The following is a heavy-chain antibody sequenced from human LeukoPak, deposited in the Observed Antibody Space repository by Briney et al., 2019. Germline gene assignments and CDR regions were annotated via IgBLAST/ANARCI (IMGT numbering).Heavy chain of an antibody. J-gene: IGHJ4*02. Sequence: PGGSLRLSCTASGFTISNNYMNWVCQAPGKGLEWVALIYSGGTTNYADSVKGRFTISRDNSKNTLYLQMTNVRVEDTAVDYCARDPPGIAASVSGGWGQGTLVTVSS. CDR2: IYSGGTT. CDR3: ARDPPGIAASVSGG. CDR1: GFTISNNY. D-gene: IGHD6-13*01. V-gene: IGHV3-53*01.